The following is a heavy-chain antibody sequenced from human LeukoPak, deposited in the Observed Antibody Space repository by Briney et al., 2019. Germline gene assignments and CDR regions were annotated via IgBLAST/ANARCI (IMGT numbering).Heavy chain of an antibody. CDR3: VRGGTYWTVS. CDR2: IKPDGSEK. CDR1: GFTFSTYG. J-gene: IGHJ5*01. Sequence: GGSLRLSCAASGFTFSTYGMTWVRQAPGKGLEWVATIKPDGSEKYHEDSVSGRFTISRDNTNDSLFLQMNSLRVDDTAVYYCVRGGTYWTVSWGQGTLVNVS. V-gene: IGHV3-7*01.